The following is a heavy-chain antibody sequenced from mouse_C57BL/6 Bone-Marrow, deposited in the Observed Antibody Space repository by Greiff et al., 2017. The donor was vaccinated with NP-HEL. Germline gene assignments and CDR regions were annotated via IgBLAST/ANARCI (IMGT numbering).Heavy chain of an antibody. J-gene: IGHJ2*01. Sequence: QVQLPPSLSSLFTPFASFNISFKSSFYSFIIYFINFFNHIPGKGLEWIGQIYPGDGDTNYNGKFKGKATLTADKSSSTAYMQLSSLTSEDSAVYFCARFYDGYFLFDYWGQGTTLTVSS. CDR1: FYSFIIYF. D-gene: IGHD2-3*01. V-gene: IGHV1-80*01. CDR3: ARFYDGYFLFDY. CDR2: IYPGDGDT.